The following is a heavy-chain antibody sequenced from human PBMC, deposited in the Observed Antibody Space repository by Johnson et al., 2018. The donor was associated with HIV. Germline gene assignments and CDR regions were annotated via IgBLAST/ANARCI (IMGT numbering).Heavy chain of an antibody. CDR3: ARTNSGSYYHPGAFDI. V-gene: IGHV3-30-3*01. Sequence: QVQLVESGGGVVQPGRSLRLSCAASGFTFSSYAMHWVRQAPGKGLEWVAVISYDGANKYYADSVKGRFTISRDNSKNTLYLQMNSLTTEDTAVYYCARTNSGSYYHPGAFDIWGQGTMVTVSS. J-gene: IGHJ3*02. D-gene: IGHD3-10*01. CDR2: ISYDGANK. CDR1: GFTFSSYA.